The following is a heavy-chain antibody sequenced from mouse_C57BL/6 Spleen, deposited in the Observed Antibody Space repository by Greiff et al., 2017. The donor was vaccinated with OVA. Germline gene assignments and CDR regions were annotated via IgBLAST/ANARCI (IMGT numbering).Heavy chain of an antibody. CDR2: INYDGSST. J-gene: IGHJ3*01. V-gene: IGHV5-16*01. CDR1: GFTFSDYY. D-gene: IGHD1-1*01. CDR3: ARGGTTVVGPFAY. Sequence: EVQLVESEGGLVQPGSSMKLSCTASGFTFSDYYMAWVRQVPEKGLEWVGNINYDGSSTYYLDSLKSRFIISRDNAKNILYLQLSSLKSEDTATYYCARGGTTVVGPFAYWGQGTLVTVSA.